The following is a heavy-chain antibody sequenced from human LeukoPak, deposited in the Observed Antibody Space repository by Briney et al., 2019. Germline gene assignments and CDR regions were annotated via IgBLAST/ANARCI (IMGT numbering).Heavy chain of an antibody. J-gene: IGHJ6*02. CDR3: AKDFPKLVVAYDYYYYYYGMDV. D-gene: IGHD2-15*01. CDR1: GFTFSRYA. Sequence: GGSLRLSCAASGFTFSRYAMHWVRQAPGKGLEWVAVLSFDGSNKYYADSVKGRFTISRDNSKNTLYLQMNSLRAEDTAVYYCAKDFPKLVVAYDYYYYYYGMDVWGQGTTVTVSS. V-gene: IGHV3-30-3*01. CDR2: LSFDGSNK.